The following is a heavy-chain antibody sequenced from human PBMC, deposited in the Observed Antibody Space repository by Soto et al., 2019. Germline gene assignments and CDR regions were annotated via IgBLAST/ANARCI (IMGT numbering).Heavy chain of an antibody. CDR3: ARDDNWSYDY. J-gene: IGHJ4*02. Sequence: GGSLRLSCSASGFTFGGFWMHWVRQTPGKGLDWVSHIRPDGSSTRDADSVQGRFINSRDNARVTLYLEMNSLRAEDTAIYYCARDDNWSYDYWGQGVLVTVSS. D-gene: IGHD1-1*01. V-gene: IGHV3-74*01. CDR1: GFTFGGFW. CDR2: IRPDGSST.